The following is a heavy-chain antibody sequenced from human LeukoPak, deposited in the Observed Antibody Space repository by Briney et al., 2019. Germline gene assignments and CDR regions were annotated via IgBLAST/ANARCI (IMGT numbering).Heavy chain of an antibody. CDR1: GLTFATYG. D-gene: IGHD1-26*01. CDR2: INWNGGTT. CDR3: ARNSGANVYTYSFQY. Sequence: GGSLRLSCVASGLTFATYGMSWVRPAPGKGLEWVSGINWNGGTTTYADSVKGRFTISRDNAKNSLYLQMNSLRVEDTAFYYCARNSGANVYTYSFQYWGRGTLVTVSS. J-gene: IGHJ4*02. V-gene: IGHV3-20*04.